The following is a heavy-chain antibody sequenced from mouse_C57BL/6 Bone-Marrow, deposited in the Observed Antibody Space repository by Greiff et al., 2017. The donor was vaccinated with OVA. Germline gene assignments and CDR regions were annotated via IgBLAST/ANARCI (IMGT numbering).Heavy chain of an antibody. CDR3: ARDGLRYHFWYFDD. V-gene: IGHV1-72*01. D-gene: IGHD1-1*01. Sequence: VQLQQPGAELVKPGASVKLSCKASGYTFTSYWMHWVRQRPGRGLEWIGRIDPNSGGTKYNEKFKSKATLTVDKPSSTAYMQLLSLTSDDSSVYYCARDGLRYHFWYFDDWGTGTTVTVSS. CDR2: IDPNSGGT. J-gene: IGHJ1*03. CDR1: GYTFTSYW.